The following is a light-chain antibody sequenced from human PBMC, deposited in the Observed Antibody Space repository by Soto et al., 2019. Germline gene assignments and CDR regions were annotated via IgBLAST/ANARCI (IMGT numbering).Light chain of an antibody. CDR1: QDLDRW. CDR3: KQSRSFPLT. J-gene: IGKJ4*01. Sequence: DIQMTQSPSSLSASVGDRVTITCRASQDLDRWLAWYQQKPGEAPKVLIYAASNLRSGVPSRLSGSGSGADFSLTISSLRPEDVATYYCKQSRSFPLTFGGGTKVDI. V-gene: IGKV1-12*01. CDR2: AAS.